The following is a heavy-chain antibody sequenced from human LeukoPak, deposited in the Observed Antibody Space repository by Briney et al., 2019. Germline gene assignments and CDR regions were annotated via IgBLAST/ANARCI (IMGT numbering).Heavy chain of an antibody. J-gene: IGHJ4*02. CDR1: GGSVSGGSYY. CDR3: ARGTVAVFDY. D-gene: IGHD4-23*01. V-gene: IGHV4-61*01. Sequence: PSETLSLTCTVSGGSVSGGSYYWSWIRQPPGKGLEWIGYIYYSGSTNYNPSLKSRVTISVDTSKNQFSLKLSSVTAADTAVYYCARGTVAVFDYWGQGTLVTVSS. CDR2: IYYSGST.